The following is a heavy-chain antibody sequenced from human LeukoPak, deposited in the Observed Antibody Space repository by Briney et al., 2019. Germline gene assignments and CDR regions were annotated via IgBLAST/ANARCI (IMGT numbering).Heavy chain of an antibody. CDR3: ARDQVVPAARHEYFQH. J-gene: IGHJ1*01. Sequence: SVKVSCKASGGTFSSYTISWVRQAPGQGLEWMGRIIPILGTANYAQKFQGRVTITADKSTSSAYMELSSLRSEDTAVYYCARDQVVPAARHEYFQHWGQGTLVTVSS. V-gene: IGHV1-69*08. D-gene: IGHD2-2*01. CDR2: IIPILGTA. CDR1: GGTFSSYT.